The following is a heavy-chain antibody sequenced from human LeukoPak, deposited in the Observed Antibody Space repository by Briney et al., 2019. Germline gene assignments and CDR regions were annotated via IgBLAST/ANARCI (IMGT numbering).Heavy chain of an antibody. D-gene: IGHD6-13*01. Sequence: PGRSLRLSCVASGFTFSTYSMNWVRRAPGKGLQWVSCISSSSSYICYADSLKGRFTISRDNAKNSLYLQMNSLRAEDTAVYYCARRLAAAARSGIYYYGLDVWGQGTTVTVSS. CDR2: ISSSSSYI. V-gene: IGHV3-21*01. CDR1: GFTFSTYS. CDR3: ARRLAAAARSGIYYYGLDV. J-gene: IGHJ6*02.